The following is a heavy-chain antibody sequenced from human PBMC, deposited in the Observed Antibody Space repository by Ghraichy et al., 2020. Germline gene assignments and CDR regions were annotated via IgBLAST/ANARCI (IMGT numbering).Heavy chain of an antibody. CDR2: INSDGTLA. Sequence: GGSLRLSCAASGFTLSGYWMHWVRQVPGKGLVWVSRINSDGTLASYADSVKGRFTISRDNAKNTLFLQMNSLRGEDTAVYYCASDPQSRTTRHGRLDPWGQGTLVTVSS. V-gene: IGHV3-74*01. CDR3: ASDPQSRTTRHGRLDP. CDR1: GFTLSGYW. D-gene: IGHD1-14*01. J-gene: IGHJ5*02.